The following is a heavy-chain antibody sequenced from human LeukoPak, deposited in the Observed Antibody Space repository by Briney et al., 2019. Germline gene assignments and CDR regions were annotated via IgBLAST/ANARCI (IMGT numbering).Heavy chain of an antibody. CDR2: ISYDGSNK. Sequence: PGGSLRLSCAASGFTFSSYAMHRVRQAPGKGLEWVAVISYDGSNKYYADSVKGRFTISRDNSKNTLYLQMNSLRAEDTAVYYCARDDYGDYVFAFDIWGQGTMVTVSS. J-gene: IGHJ3*02. CDR3: ARDDYGDYVFAFDI. D-gene: IGHD4-17*01. V-gene: IGHV3-30-3*01. CDR1: GFTFSSYA.